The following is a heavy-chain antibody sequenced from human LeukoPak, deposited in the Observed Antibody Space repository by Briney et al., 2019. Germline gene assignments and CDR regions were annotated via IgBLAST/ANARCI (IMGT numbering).Heavy chain of an antibody. CDR3: ARGAGDSSGYYWSDY. CDR2: INHSGST. Sequence: PSETLSLTCAVYGGSFSGYYWSWIRQPPGKGLEWIGEINHSGSTNYNPSLKSRVTISVDTSKNQFSLKLSSVTAADTAVYYCARGAGDSSGYYWSDYWGQGTLVTVSS. CDR1: GGSFSGYY. J-gene: IGHJ4*02. D-gene: IGHD3-22*01. V-gene: IGHV4-34*01.